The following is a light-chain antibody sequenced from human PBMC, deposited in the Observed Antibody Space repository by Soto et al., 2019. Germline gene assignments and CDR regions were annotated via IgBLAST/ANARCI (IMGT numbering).Light chain of an antibody. V-gene: IGLV2-14*01. CDR3: SSYTSISTL. J-gene: IGLJ2*01. CDR1: SSDVGGYNF. CDR2: EVS. Sequence: QSVLTQPASVSGSPGQSITISCTGTSSDVGGYNFVSWYQQHPGKAPKLMIYEVSNRPSGVSNRFSGSMSGNTASLTISGLQAEDEADYYCSSYTSISTLFGGGTKLTVL.